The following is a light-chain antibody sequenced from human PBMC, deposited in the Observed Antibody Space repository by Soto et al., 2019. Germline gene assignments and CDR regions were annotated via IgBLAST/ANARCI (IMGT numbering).Light chain of an antibody. V-gene: IGKV3-20*01. CDR1: QTVSSKF. CDR2: GAS. J-gene: IGKJ4*01. CDR3: QHYDSSPLT. Sequence: PGDRSTLSCSASQTVSSKFLDWYQQRPAQAPRLLIHGASTRATDFPARFSGSGSGTDFTLTISRLENEDFEVYFCQHYDSSPLTFGGGTKVDIK.